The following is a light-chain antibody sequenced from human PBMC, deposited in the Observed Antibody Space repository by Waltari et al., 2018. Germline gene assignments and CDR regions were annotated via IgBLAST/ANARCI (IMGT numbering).Light chain of an antibody. J-gene: IGKJ1*01. CDR3: MLGTRPWT. CDR1: EILLITDGRRF. V-gene: IGKV2-30*01. Sequence: VVLTQSPVSLAVTLGQPASISCRCSEILLITDGRRFLNWFHQRPGQPPRLLIYQISDRDSGVPDRLAGRGSGTDFTLEISSVEAGDAGVYYCMLGTRPWTFGPGTKVEI. CDR2: QIS.